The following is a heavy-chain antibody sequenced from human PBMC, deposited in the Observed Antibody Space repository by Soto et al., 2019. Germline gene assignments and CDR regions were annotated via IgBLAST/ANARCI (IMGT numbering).Heavy chain of an antibody. J-gene: IGHJ4*02. Sequence: ESLKISCKGSGYNFAGYWIAWVRQMPGKGLELMGIIYPSDSDTRYRPSFQGQVTISADKSTSSAYLQWSSLRASDTAMYYCARGGVSTRTFDYWGQGTPVNVS. V-gene: IGHV5-51*01. CDR2: IYPSDSDT. D-gene: IGHD3-3*01. CDR1: GYNFAGYW. CDR3: ARGGVSTRTFDY.